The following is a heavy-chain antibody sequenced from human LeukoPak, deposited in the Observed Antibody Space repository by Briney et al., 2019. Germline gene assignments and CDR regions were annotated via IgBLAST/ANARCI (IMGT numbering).Heavy chain of an antibody. CDR3: AKTIFGVVISSKHIVLFDY. V-gene: IGHV3-23*01. CDR2: ISGSGGST. J-gene: IGHJ4*02. D-gene: IGHD3-3*01. CDR1: GFTFSSYA. Sequence: GGSLRLSCAASGFTFSSYAMSWVRQAPGKGLEWVSAISGSGGSTYYADSVKGRFTISRDNSKNTLYLQMNSLRAEDTAVYYCAKTIFGVVISSKHIVLFDYWGQGTLVTVSS.